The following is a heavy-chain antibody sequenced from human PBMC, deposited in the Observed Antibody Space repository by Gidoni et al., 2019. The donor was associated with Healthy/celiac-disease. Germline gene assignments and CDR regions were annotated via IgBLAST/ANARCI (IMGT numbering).Heavy chain of an antibody. CDR3: ARDFYYDSSGYYFVRDYYYYGMDV. J-gene: IGHJ6*02. CDR2: IWYDGSNK. V-gene: IGHV3-33*01. D-gene: IGHD3-22*01. CDR1: GFTFSSYG. Sequence: QVQLVESGGVVVQPGRSLRLSCAASGFTFSSYGMHWVRQPPGKGLEWVAVIWYDGSNKYYADSVKGRFTISRDNSKNTLYLQMNSLRAEDTAVYYCARDFYYDSSGYYFVRDYYYYGMDVWGQGTTVTVSS.